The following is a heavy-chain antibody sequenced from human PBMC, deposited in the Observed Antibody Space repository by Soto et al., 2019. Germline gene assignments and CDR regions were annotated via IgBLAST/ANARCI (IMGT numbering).Heavy chain of an antibody. D-gene: IGHD6-13*01. CDR2: ISAYHGNT. CDR3: ARVARIEAAGNWFDP. CDR1: VYTFTSYG. J-gene: IGHJ5*02. V-gene: IGHV1-18*01. Sequence: QVQLVQSGAEVKKPGASVTVSCKASVYTFTSYGISWVRQAHGQGREWMGWISAYHGNTNYAHKLQGRVTMTTDTSTSTAYMDLRSLRSDETAVYYCARVARIEAAGNWFDPLGQGTLVTVSS.